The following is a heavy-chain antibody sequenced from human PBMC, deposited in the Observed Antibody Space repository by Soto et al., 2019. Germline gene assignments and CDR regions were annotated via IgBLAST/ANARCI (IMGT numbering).Heavy chain of an antibody. V-gene: IGHV3-30*03. CDR1: GFTFSSYA. D-gene: IGHD3-22*01. CDR3: ARGSYDSSGYYYYY. CDR2: ISYDGSNK. Sequence: GGSLRLSCAASGFTFSSYAMHWVRQAPGKGLEWVAVISYDGSNKYYADSVKGRFTISRDNSKNTLYLQMNSLRAEDTAVYYCARGSYDSSGYYYYYWGQGTLVTVSS. J-gene: IGHJ4*02.